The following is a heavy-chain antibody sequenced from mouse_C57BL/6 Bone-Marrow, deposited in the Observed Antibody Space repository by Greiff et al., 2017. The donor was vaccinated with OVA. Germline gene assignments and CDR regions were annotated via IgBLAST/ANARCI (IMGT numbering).Heavy chain of an antibody. J-gene: IGHJ2*01. Sequence: EVMLVESGGGLVQPGGSLKLSCAASGFTFSDYYMYCVRQTPEKRLEWVAYISNGGGSTYYPDTVKGRFTISRDNAKNTLYLQMSRLKSEDTAMYYCARHDYGFDYWGQGTTLTVSS. CDR1: GFTFSDYY. CDR2: ISNGGGST. V-gene: IGHV5-12*01. CDR3: ARHDYGFDY. D-gene: IGHD2-4*01.